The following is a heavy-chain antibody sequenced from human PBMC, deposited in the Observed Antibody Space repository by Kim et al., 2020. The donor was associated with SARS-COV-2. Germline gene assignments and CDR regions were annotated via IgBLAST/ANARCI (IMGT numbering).Heavy chain of an antibody. V-gene: IGHV1-3*01. CDR3: ARAWGGPYCGGDCYPPYFDY. J-gene: IGHJ4*02. CDR2: INAGNGNT. Sequence: ASVKVSCKASGYTFTSYAMHWVRQAPGQRLEWMGWINAGNGNTKYSQKFQGRVTITRDTSASTAYMELSSLRSEDTAVYYCARAWGGPYCGGDCYPPYFDYWGQGTLVTVSS. CDR1: GYTFTSYA. D-gene: IGHD2-21*02.